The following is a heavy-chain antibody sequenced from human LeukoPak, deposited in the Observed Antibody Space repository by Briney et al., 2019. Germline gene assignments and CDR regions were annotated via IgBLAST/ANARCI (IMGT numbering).Heavy chain of an antibody. D-gene: IGHD6-13*01. V-gene: IGHV3-20*04. CDR2: RNGGST. Sequence: GGSLRLSCAASGFTFDDYGMSWVRQAPGKGLEWVSGRNGGSTSYADSVKGRFTISRDTAKNPLYLQMNSLRAEDTALYYCARLKAAAGSNFDYWGQGTLVTVSS. CDR1: GFTFDDYG. J-gene: IGHJ4*02. CDR3: ARLKAAAGSNFDY.